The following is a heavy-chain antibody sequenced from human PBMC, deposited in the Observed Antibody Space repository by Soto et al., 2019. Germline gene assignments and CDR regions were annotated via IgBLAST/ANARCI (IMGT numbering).Heavy chain of an antibody. Sequence: SQTLSLTCDISGDSVSSNRAAWNWIRQSPSRGLEWLGRTYYRSKWYNDYAVSVKSRITINPDTSKNQFSLQLNSVTPEDTAVYYCARVGSMTTVTNYYYYGMDVWGQGTTVTV. CDR2: TYYRSKWYN. D-gene: IGHD4-17*01. V-gene: IGHV6-1*01. CDR1: GDSVSSNRAA. J-gene: IGHJ6*02. CDR3: ARVGSMTTVTNYYYYGMDV.